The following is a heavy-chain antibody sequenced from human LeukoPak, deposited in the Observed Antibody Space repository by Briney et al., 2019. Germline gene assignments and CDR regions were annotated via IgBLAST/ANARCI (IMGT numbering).Heavy chain of an antibody. CDR2: IYSGGST. V-gene: IGHV3-66*02. J-gene: IGHJ1*01. CDR3: ARDIPSDSSGYPISSQH. D-gene: IGHD3-22*01. Sequence: PGGSLRLSCAASGFTVSSNYMSWVRQAPGKGLEWVSVIYSGGSTYYADSAKGRFTISRDNSKNTLYLQMNSLRAEDTAVYYCARDIPSDSSGYPISSQHWGQGTLVTVSS. CDR1: GFTVSSNY.